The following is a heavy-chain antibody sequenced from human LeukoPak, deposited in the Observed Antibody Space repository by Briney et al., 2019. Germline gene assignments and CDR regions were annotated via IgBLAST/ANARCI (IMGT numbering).Heavy chain of an antibody. CDR1: GFTFSSYG. D-gene: IGHD3-16*02. CDR3: AVLWESSNYYGLDV. CDR2: IWYDGSNR. Sequence: PGRSLRLSCAASGFTFSSYGMHWVRQAPGKGLEWVAVIWYDGSNRYYADSVKGRFTISRDNSKNTLYLQMNSLRAEDTAVYYCAVLWESSNYYGLDVWGQGTTVTVSS. J-gene: IGHJ6*02. V-gene: IGHV3-33*01.